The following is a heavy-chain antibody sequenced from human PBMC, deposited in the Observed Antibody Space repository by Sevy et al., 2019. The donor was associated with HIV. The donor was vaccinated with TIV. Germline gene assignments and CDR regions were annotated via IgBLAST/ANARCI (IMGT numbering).Heavy chain of an antibody. CDR1: GGSISSYY. CDR2: IYYSGST. D-gene: IGHD3-22*01. V-gene: IGHV4-59*01. Sequence: SETLSLTCTVSGGSISSYYWSWIRQPPGKGLEWIGYIYYSGSTNYNPSLKSRVTISVDTSKNQFSLKLSSVIAADTAMYYCARGGPSGYYFDYWGQGTLVTVSS. J-gene: IGHJ4*02. CDR3: ARGGPSGYYFDY.